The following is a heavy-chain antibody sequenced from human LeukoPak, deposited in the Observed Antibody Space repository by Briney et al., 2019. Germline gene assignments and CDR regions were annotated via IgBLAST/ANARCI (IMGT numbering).Heavy chain of an antibody. Sequence: KPSQTLSLTCTVSGGSISSGGYYWSWIRQPPGKGLEWIGYIYHSGSTYYNPSLKSRVTISVDRSKNQFSLKLSSVTAADTAVYYCARADWGLTQNFDYWGQGTLVTVSS. D-gene: IGHD3-16*01. CDR2: IYHSGST. CDR1: GGSISSGGYY. V-gene: IGHV4-30-2*01. J-gene: IGHJ4*02. CDR3: ARADWGLTQNFDY.